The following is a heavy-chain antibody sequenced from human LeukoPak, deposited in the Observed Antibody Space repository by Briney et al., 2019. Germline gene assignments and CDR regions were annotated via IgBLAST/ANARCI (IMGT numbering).Heavy chain of an antibody. CDR2: INHSGST. D-gene: IGHD2-15*01. CDR3: ARGVPDIVVVVAASFCDY. Sequence: PSETLSLTCAVYGGSFSGYYWSWIRQPPGKGLEWIGEINHSGSTNYNPSLKSRVTISVDTSKNQFSLKLSSVTAADTAVYYCARGVPDIVVVVAASFCDYWGQGTLVTVSS. CDR1: GGSFSGYY. V-gene: IGHV4-34*01. J-gene: IGHJ4*02.